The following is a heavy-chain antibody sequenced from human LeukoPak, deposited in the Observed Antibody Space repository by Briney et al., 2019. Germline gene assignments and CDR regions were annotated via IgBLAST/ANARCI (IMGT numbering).Heavy chain of an antibody. CDR3: AKSVSPISYFDY. J-gene: IGHJ4*02. V-gene: IGHV3-21*04. CDR2: ISSSSSYI. Sequence: GGSLRLSCAASGFTFSSYSMNWVRQAPGKGLEWVSSISSSSSYIYYADSVKGRFTISRDNAKNSLYLQMNSLRAEDTAVYYCAKSVSPISYFDYWGQGTLVTVSS. D-gene: IGHD3-3*01. CDR1: GFTFSSYS.